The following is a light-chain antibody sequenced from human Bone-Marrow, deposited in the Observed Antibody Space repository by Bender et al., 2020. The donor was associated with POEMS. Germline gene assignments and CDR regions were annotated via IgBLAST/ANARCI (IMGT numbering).Light chain of an antibody. V-gene: IGLV1-51*01. CDR1: SSNIGKSY. CDR3: GTWDTGLNGWV. J-gene: IGLJ3*02. CDR2: DNK. Sequence: QSVLTQPPSVSAAPGQRVSISCSGSSSNIGKSYLSWYQQLPATAPKLVIYDNKERPSRVPDRFSGSKSGTSATLDITGLQTGDEADYYCGTWDTGLNGWVFGGGTTVTVL.